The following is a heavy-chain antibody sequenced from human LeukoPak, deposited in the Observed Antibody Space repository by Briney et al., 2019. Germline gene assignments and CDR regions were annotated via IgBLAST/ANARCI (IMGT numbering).Heavy chain of an antibody. CDR2: MNPNSGNT. J-gene: IGHJ3*02. D-gene: IGHD2-8*01. CDR1: GYTFTSYD. Sequence: ASVKVSCKASGYTFTSYDINWVRQATGQGLEWMGWMNPNSGNTGYAQKFQGRVTITRNTSISTAYMELSSLRSEDTAVYYCVSGYCTNGVCYTVWVDAFDIWGQGTMVTVSS. CDR3: VSGYCTNGVCYTVWVDAFDI. V-gene: IGHV1-8*03.